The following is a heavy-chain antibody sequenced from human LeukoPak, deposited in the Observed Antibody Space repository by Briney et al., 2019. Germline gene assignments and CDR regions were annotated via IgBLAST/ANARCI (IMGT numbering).Heavy chain of an antibody. CDR3: AKDRTTVAAAGVDAFDI. Sequence: PGGSLRLSCAASGLTFSSYGMHWVRQAPGKGLEWVAFIRYDGSNKYYADSVKGRFTISRDNSKNTLYLQMNSLRAEDTAVYYCAKDRTTVAAAGVDAFDIWGQGTMVTVSS. J-gene: IGHJ3*02. CDR1: GLTFSSYG. CDR2: IRYDGSNK. V-gene: IGHV3-30*02. D-gene: IGHD6-13*01.